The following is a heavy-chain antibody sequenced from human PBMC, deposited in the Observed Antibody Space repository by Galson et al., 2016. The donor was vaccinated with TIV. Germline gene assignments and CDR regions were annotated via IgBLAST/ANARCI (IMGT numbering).Heavy chain of an antibody. D-gene: IGHD4-23*01. CDR3: AKARIRDYGGNGHYYYYGMDV. CDR1: GFTFDDYA. V-gene: IGHV3-9*01. J-gene: IGHJ6*02. Sequence: SLRLSCAASGFTFDDYAMHWVRQPPGKGLEWVSGISWNSGNRGYGESVQGRFSISRDNAKNSLYLQLNSLRAEDTALYYCAKARIRDYGGNGHYYYYGMDVWGQGTTVTVSS. CDR2: ISWNSGNR.